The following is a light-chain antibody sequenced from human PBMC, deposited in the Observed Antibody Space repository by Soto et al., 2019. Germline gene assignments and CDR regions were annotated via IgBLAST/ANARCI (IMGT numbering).Light chain of an antibody. CDR2: EDS. J-gene: IGLJ2*01. V-gene: IGLV3-21*02. CDR1: SIGSKS. CDR3: QVWDTSSDHPVV. Sequence: SYELTQPPSVSVAPGQTARLTCEGNSIGSKSVHWYQQRPGQAPAVVVYEDSDRPSGIPERFSGSNSGNTATLTIIGVEGGDEADYYCQVWDTSSDHPVVFGGGTKLTVL.